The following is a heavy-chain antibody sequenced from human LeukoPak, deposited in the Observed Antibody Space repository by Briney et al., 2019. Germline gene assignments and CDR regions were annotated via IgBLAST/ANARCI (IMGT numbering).Heavy chain of an antibody. CDR1: GYTFTSYG. Sequence: ASVKVSCKASGYTFTSYGIGWVRQAPGQGLEWMGWISAYNGNTNYAQKLQGRVTMTTDTSTSTAYMELRSLRSDDTAVYYCARDSGVPGGVHAGFDIWGQGTMVTVSS. D-gene: IGHD2-2*01. V-gene: IGHV1-18*01. CDR2: ISAYNGNT. J-gene: IGHJ3*02. CDR3: ARDSGVPGGVHAGFDI.